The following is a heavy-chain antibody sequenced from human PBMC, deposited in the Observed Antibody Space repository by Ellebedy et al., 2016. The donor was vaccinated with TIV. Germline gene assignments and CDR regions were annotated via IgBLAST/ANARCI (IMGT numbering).Heavy chain of an antibody. J-gene: IGHJ3*01. CDR1: GGSISNYY. CDR2: IYYSGST. CDR3: ARGPGWIAGDLDAFDL. Sequence: MPSETLSLTCTVSGGSISNYYWSWIRQPPGKGLEWIGYIYYSGSTNYNPSLKSRVTISLDTSKNQFSLKLSSVTAADTAVYYCARGPGWIAGDLDAFDLWGQGTMVTVSS. D-gene: IGHD6-13*01. V-gene: IGHV4-59*08.